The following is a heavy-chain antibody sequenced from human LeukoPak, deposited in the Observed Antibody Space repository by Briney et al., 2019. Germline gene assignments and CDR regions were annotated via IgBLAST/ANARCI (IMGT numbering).Heavy chain of an antibody. V-gene: IGHV4-59*01. Sequence: PSETLSLTCTVSGGSISSYYWSWIQQPPGKGLEWIGYIYYSGSTNYNPSLKSRVTISVDTSKNQFSLKLSSVTAADTAVYYCARVGWSSGWYRVLDYWGQGTLVTVSS. D-gene: IGHD6-19*01. J-gene: IGHJ4*02. CDR2: IYYSGST. CDR1: GGSISSYY. CDR3: ARVGWSSGWYRVLDY.